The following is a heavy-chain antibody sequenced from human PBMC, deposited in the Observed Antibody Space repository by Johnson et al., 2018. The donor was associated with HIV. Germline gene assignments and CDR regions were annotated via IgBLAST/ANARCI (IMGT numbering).Heavy chain of an antibody. CDR1: GFTFSSYA. V-gene: IGHV3-30-3*01. D-gene: IGHD3-3*01. J-gene: IGHJ3*02. CDR2: ISYDGSNK. Sequence: QVQLVESGGGVVQPGRSLRLSCAASGFTFSSYAMHWVRQAPGKGLEWVAVISYDGSNKYYADSVKGRFTISSDNSKNTLYLQKNSLRAEDTAVYYCARGSPYYNFWSGYVDAFDIWGQGTMVTVSS. CDR3: ARGSPYYNFWSGYVDAFDI.